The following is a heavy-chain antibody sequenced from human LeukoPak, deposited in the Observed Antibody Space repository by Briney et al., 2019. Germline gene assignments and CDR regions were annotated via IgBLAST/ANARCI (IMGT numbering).Heavy chain of an antibody. V-gene: IGHV3-23*01. CDR2: ITGSGAST. CDR1: GFTFSSYS. D-gene: IGHD3-10*01. Sequence: GGSLRLSCAASGFTFSSYSMSWVRQAPGKGLEWVSTITGSGASTYYADFVRGRFTISRDNSKKTLYLQMDSLRAEDMAVYYCAKWGFTYGPGYFDYWGQGTLVTVSS. CDR3: AKWGFTYGPGYFDY. J-gene: IGHJ4*02.